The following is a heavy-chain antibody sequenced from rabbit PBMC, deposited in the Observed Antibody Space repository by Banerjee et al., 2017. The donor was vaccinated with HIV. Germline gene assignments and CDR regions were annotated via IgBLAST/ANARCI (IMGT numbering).Heavy chain of an antibody. CDR3: ARDLAGVTGWNFGL. CDR1: GSTLSRYY. CDR2: IGTGSGTT. D-gene: IGHD4-1*01. V-gene: IGHV1S45*01. Sequence: QQRLEESGGGLVKPGGTLTLTCTASGSTLSRYYICWVRQAPGKGLEWIACIGTGSGTTYYATWAKGRFTISKTSSTTVTLQMTSLTAADTATYFCARDLAGVTGWNFGLWGQGTLVTVS. J-gene: IGHJ3*01.